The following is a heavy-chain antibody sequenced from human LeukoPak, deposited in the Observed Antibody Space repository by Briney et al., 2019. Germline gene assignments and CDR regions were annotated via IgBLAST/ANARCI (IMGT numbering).Heavy chain of an antibody. J-gene: IGHJ4*02. V-gene: IGHV1-69*04. CDR2: IIPILGIA. Sequence: SMKVSCKASGGTFSSYAISWVRQAPGQGLEWMGRIIPILGIANYAQKFQGRVTITADKPTSTAYMELSSLRSEDTAVYYCAVPETGYGYSSGWYDYWGQGTLVTVSS. D-gene: IGHD6-19*01. CDR1: GGTFSSYA. CDR3: AVPETGYGYSSGWYDY.